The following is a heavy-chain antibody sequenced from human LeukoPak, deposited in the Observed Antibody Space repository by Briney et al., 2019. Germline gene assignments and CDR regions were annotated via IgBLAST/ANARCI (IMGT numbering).Heavy chain of an antibody. D-gene: IGHD6-6*01. CDR2: INPNSGGT. V-gene: IGHV1-2*02. J-gene: IGHJ4*02. CDR1: GYAFTDYY. CDR3: ARQVFSSYVFDY. Sequence: SMKVSCKASGYAFTDYYMFWVRQAPGQGLESMGWINPNSGGTNYAQKFQGRVTMTRDTSMSTAYMELSRLTSDDTAVYYCARQVFSSYVFDYWGQGDLVTVSS.